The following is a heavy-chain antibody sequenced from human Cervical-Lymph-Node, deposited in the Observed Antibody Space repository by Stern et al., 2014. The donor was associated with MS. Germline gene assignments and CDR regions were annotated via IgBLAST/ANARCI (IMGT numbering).Heavy chain of an antibody. CDR2: INHSGST. Sequence: QVQLQQWGAGLLKPSETLSLTCAVYGGSFSGYYWSWIRQPPGKGLEWIGEINHSGSTNYNRSLKSRVTISVDTSKTQFSLKLSSVTAADTAVYYCASGLSGYSDYYYYYGMDVWGQGTTVTVSS. J-gene: IGHJ6*02. D-gene: IGHD5-12*01. V-gene: IGHV4-34*01. CDR3: ASGLSGYSDYYYYYGMDV. CDR1: GGSFSGYY.